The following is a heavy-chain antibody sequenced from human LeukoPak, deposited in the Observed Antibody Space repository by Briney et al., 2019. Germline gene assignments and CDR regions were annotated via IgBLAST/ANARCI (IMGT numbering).Heavy chain of an antibody. J-gene: IGHJ4*02. CDR3: AREERLRWTGY. V-gene: IGHV3-11*01. CDR2: ISSSGTTI. D-gene: IGHD3/OR15-3a*01. CDR1: GFTFSDYY. Sequence: GGSLRLSCAASGFTFSDYYTSWIRQAPGKGLEWLSYISSSGTTIQYADSVKGRFTISRDNAKNSLYLQMNSLRAEDTAVYYCAREERLRWTGYWGQGTLVTVSS.